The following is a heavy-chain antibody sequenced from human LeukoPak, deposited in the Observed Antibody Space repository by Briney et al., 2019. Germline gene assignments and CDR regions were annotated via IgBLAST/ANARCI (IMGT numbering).Heavy chain of an antibody. CDR1: GGTFSSYS. Sequence: SVKVSCKASGGTFSSYSISWVRQAPGQGLEWMGRIIPVLDIANYAQKLQGRVTITADKSTSTAYMELNSLRSEDTAVYYCARDDSDGYNYGYWGQGTLVTVSS. J-gene: IGHJ4*02. CDR3: ARDDSDGYNYGY. V-gene: IGHV1-69*04. D-gene: IGHD5-24*01. CDR2: IIPVLDIA.